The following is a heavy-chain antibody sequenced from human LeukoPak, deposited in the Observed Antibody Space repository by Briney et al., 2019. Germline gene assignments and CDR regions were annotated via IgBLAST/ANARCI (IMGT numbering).Heavy chain of an antibody. Sequence: QSGGSLRLSCAASGFTFSSYWMSWVRQAPGKGLEWVAVISYDGSNKYYADSVKGRFTISRDNSKNTLYLQMNSLRAEDTAVYYCAKFLPGYFDWLIGYFDYWGQGTLVTVSS. V-gene: IGHV3-30*18. CDR2: ISYDGSNK. CDR1: GFTFSSYW. J-gene: IGHJ4*02. CDR3: AKFLPGYFDWLIGYFDY. D-gene: IGHD3-9*01.